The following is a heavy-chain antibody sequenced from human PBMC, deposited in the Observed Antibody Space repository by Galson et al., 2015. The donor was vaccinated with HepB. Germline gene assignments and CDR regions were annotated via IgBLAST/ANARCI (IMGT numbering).Heavy chain of an antibody. D-gene: IGHD3-9*01. V-gene: IGHV3-30*14. Sequence: SLRLSCAASGFAFSSYAMHWVRQAPGKGLEWVAVISYDGSDKFYADSVKGRFTISRDNSKNTLYLQMNSLRPDDTAVFYCARSPRFARDILTGYYTSYFDYWGQGTLVTVSS. CDR3: ARSPRFARDILTGYYTSYFDY. CDR1: GFAFSSYA. J-gene: IGHJ4*02. CDR2: ISYDGSDK.